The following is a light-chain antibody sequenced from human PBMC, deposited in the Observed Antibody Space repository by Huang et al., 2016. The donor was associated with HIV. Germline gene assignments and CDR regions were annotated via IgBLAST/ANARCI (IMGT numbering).Light chain of an antibody. CDR1: QSVSSN. CDR2: GAF. Sequence: EIVMTQSPATLSVSPGERATLSCRASQSVSSNLAWYQQKPGQAPRLLIYGAFKRATGIAGRFSGSGYGTEFTLTISSLQSEDFAVYYCQQYNDWPPPCTFGPGTKVDIK. CDR3: QQYNDWPPPCT. V-gene: IGKV3-15*01. J-gene: IGKJ3*01.